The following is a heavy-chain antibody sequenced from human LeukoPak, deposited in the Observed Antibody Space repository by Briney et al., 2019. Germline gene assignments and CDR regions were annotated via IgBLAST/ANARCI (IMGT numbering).Heavy chain of an antibody. CDR3: ARHRSSSGMDV. D-gene: IGHD3-10*01. CDR1: GYRFPRYS. Sequence: GESVKISCMGSGYRFPRYSIGWVRQMPGKGLEWMGLIYPGDSDTRYSPSFQGQVTMSADKSVSSAYLQWSSLKASDTAMYYCARHRSSSGMDVWGKGTTVTVSS. CDR2: IYPGDSDT. J-gene: IGHJ6*04. V-gene: IGHV5-51*01.